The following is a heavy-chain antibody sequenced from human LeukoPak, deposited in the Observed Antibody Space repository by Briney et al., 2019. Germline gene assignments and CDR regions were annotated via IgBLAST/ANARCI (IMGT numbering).Heavy chain of an antibody. J-gene: IGHJ4*02. D-gene: IGHD6-19*01. Sequence: GGSLRLSCAASGFTFSDYYMSWVRQAPGKGLEWVSYISSSGTTISYADSVKGRFTISRDNSKNSLYLQMNSLRAEDTAVYYCAREDSSGWYTPNFDYWGQGTLVTVSS. V-gene: IGHV3-11*04. CDR2: ISSSGTTI. CDR1: GFTFSDYY. CDR3: AREDSSGWYTPNFDY.